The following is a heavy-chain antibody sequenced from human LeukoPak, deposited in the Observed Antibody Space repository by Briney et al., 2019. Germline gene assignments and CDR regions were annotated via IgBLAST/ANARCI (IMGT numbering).Heavy chain of an antibody. CDR2: ISYDGSNK. Sequence: GGSLRLSCAASGFTFSTYGMHWVRQAPGKGLQWVAVISYDGSNKNYADSVKGRFTISRDNSRNTLDLQMNSLRPEDTAVYYCAKSGYQLLAGNWFDPWGQGTLVTVSS. CDR1: GFTFSTYG. D-gene: IGHD2-2*01. CDR3: AKSGYQLLAGNWFDP. J-gene: IGHJ5*02. V-gene: IGHV3-30*18.